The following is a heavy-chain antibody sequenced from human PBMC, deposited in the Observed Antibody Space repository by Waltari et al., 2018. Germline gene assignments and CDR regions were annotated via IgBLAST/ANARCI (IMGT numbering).Heavy chain of an antibody. CDR2: INHSGST. Sequence: QVQLQQWGAGLLKPSETLSLTCAVYGGSFSGYYWSWIRQPPGKGLEWIGEINHSGSTNYNPSIKSRVTISVDTSKNQFSLKLSSVTAADTAVYYCARCYAALPNFFDYWGQGTLVTVSS. CDR1: GGSFSGYY. J-gene: IGHJ4*02. V-gene: IGHV4-34*01. D-gene: IGHD2-15*01. CDR3: ARCYAALPNFFDY.